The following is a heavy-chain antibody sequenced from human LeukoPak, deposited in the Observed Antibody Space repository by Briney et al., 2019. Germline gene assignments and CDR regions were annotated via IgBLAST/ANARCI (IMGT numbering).Heavy chain of an antibody. Sequence: PGGSLRLSCAASGFTFSSYGMHWVRQAPGKGLEWVAVISYVGNNKYYADSVKGRFTISRDNSKNTLYLQMNSLRPEDTAVYYCAKDLDIGAAGHYFDYWGQGTLVTVSS. J-gene: IGHJ4*02. D-gene: IGHD6-13*01. CDR1: GFTFSSYG. V-gene: IGHV3-30*18. CDR2: ISYVGNNK. CDR3: AKDLDIGAAGHYFDY.